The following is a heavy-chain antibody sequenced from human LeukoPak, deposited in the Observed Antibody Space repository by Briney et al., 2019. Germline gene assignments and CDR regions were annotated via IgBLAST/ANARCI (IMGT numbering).Heavy chain of an antibody. CDR1: GYTFTSYA. CDR3: AKRIVPAANYYYYGMDV. D-gene: IGHD2-2*01. V-gene: IGHV7-4-1*02. J-gene: IGHJ6*02. CDR2: INTNTGNP. Sequence: ASVKVSCKASGYTFTSYAMNWVRQAPGQGLEWMGWINTNTGNPTYAQGFTGRVVFSLDTSVSTAYLQISSLKAEDTAVYYCAKRIVPAANYYYYGMDVWGQGTTVTVSS.